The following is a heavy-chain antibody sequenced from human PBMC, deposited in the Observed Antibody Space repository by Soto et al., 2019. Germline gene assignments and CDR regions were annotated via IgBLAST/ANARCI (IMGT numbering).Heavy chain of an antibody. J-gene: IGHJ6*02. D-gene: IGHD6-13*01. CDR2: IFYSGST. V-gene: IGHV4-39*01. CDR3: ARRGSSRQIYHYGMDV. CDR1: GASVCSSYYY. Sequence: SETLSLTCTVSGASVCSSYYYWGWIRQPPGKGLEWIGSIFYSGSTYYNPSLKSRVTISVDTSKNQFSLKLSSVTAADTAVYYCARRGSSRQIYHYGMDVWGQGSTVTVSS.